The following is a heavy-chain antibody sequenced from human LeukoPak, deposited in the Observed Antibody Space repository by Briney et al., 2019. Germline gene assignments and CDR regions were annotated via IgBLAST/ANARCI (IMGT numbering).Heavy chain of an antibody. CDR2: ISGSGGST. Sequence: GGSLRLSCAASGFTFSSYAMSWVRQAPGKGLEWVSAISGSGGSTYYADSVKGRFTISRDNSKNTLYLQMNSLRAEDTAVYYCARGGFLEWLAADYXDQGTLVTVSS. J-gene: IGHJ4*02. V-gene: IGHV3-23*01. CDR3: ARGGFLEWLAADY. D-gene: IGHD3-3*01. CDR1: GFTFSSYA.